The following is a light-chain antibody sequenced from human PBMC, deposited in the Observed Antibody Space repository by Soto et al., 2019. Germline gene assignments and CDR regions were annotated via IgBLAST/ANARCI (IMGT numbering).Light chain of an antibody. CDR3: RSYAGSKNFG. CDR2: EVS. J-gene: IGLJ2*01. Sequence: QSALTQPPSASGSPGQSVTISCTGTSSDGGGYNYVSWYQQHPGQAPKLMIYEVSKRPSGVPDRFSGSKSGNTASLTVSGLQAEDDADYYFRSYAGSKNFGFGGGTKLTV. CDR1: SSDGGGYNY. V-gene: IGLV2-8*01.